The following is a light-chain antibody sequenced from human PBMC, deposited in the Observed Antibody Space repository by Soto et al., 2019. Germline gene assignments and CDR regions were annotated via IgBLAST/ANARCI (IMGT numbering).Light chain of an antibody. CDR2: DAS. CDR1: QSVSNNY. J-gene: IGKJ5*01. CDR3: QQRSNWPPIP. V-gene: IGKV3-11*01. Sequence: ETVWTQSPGTLSLSPGERATLSCRASQSVSNNYLAWYQQKPGQPPRLLIYDASNRAPGIPARFSGSGSGPDFTLTISSLEPADFAVYYCQQRSNWPPIPSGQGTRLEI.